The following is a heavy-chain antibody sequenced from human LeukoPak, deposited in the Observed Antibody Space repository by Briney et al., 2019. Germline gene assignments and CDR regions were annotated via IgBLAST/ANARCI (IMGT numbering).Heavy chain of an antibody. CDR1: GFTFSSYA. J-gene: IGHJ4*02. V-gene: IGHV3-23*01. CDR3: AKGAPQSTLRYFDWLLFPFDY. Sequence: GGSLKLSCAASGFTFSSYAMNWVRQAPGKGLEWVSGISGSGGYTYYADSVKGRFTTSRDNSKNTLSLQTNSLRAEDSAVYYCAKGAPQSTLRYFDWLLFPFDYWGQGTLVTVSS. D-gene: IGHD3-9*01. CDR2: ISGSGGYT.